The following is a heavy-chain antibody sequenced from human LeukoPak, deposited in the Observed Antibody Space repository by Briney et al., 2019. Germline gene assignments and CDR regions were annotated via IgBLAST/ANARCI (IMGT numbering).Heavy chain of an antibody. CDR2: IIPILGIA. CDR1: GGTFSSYA. CDR3: ASFDQTPPDYYYYGMDV. V-gene: IGHV1-69*04. D-gene: IGHD4-23*01. J-gene: IGHJ6*02. Sequence: SVKVSCKASGGTFSSYAIIWVRQAPGQGLEWMGRIIPILGIANYAQKFQGRVTITADKSTSTAYMELSSLRSEDTAVYYCASFDQTPPDYYYYGMDVWGQGTTVTVSS.